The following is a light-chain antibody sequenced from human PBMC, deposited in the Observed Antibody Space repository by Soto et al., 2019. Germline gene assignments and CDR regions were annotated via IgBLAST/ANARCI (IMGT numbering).Light chain of an antibody. CDR2: EVS. J-gene: IGLJ3*02. Sequence: LTQPASVSGSPGQSITISCTGTSSDVGGYNYVSWYQQHPGKAPKLMIYEVSNRPSGVSDRFSGSRSGNTASLTISGLQAEDESDYYCISYTSSSTWVFGGGTQLTVL. CDR1: SSDVGGYNY. CDR3: ISYTSSSTWV. V-gene: IGLV2-14*01.